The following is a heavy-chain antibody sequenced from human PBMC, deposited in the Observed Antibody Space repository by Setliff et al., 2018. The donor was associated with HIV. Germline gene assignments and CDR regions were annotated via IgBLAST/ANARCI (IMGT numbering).Heavy chain of an antibody. V-gene: IGHV1-46*01. CDR1: GYTFTSYH. CDR2: INPSGGST. Sequence: ASVKVSCKASGYTFTSYHMYWVRQAPGQGLEWMGAINPSGGSTRYAQKFQGRVTITRDTSASTVYMELSSLRSEDTAVYYCARLRVLQLLEWSNNYYYGLDVWGQGTTVTVSS. D-gene: IGHD3-3*01. J-gene: IGHJ6*02. CDR3: ARLRVLQLLEWSNNYYYGLDV.